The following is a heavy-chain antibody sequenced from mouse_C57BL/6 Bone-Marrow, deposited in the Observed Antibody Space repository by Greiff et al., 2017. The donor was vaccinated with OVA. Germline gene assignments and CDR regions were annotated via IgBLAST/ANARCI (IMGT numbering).Heavy chain of an antibody. Sequence: EVKVVESGGGLVQPKGSLKLSCAASGFSFNTYAMNWVRQAPGKGLEWVARIRSKSNNYATYYADSVKDRFTISRDDSESMLYLQMNNLKTEDTAMYYCVSPLDSSGYDAMDYWGQGTSVTVSS. J-gene: IGHJ4*01. D-gene: IGHD3-2*02. V-gene: IGHV10-1*01. CDR1: GFSFNTYA. CDR2: IRSKSNNYAT. CDR3: VSPLDSSGYDAMDY.